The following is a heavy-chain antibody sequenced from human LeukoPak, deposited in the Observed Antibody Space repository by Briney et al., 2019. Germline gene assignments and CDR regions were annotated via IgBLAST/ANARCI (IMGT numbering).Heavy chain of an antibody. CDR3: ASLQLLWFGDSNGMDV. J-gene: IGHJ6*02. CDR1: GFTVSSNY. CDR2: IYSGGST. V-gene: IGHV3-66*01. D-gene: IGHD3-10*01. Sequence: PGGSLRLSCAASGFTVSSNYMSWVRQAPGKGLEWVSVIYSGGSTYYADSVKGRFTISRDNSKNTLYLQMNSLRAEDTAVYYCASLQLLWFGDSNGMDVWGQGTTVTVSS.